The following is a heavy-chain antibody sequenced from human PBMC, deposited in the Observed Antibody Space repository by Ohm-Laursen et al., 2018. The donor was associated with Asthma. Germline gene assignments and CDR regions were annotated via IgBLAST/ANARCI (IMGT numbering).Heavy chain of an antibody. D-gene: IGHD6-19*01. Sequence: GSLRLSCAAPGVTFSSYWMHWVRQAPGKGLVWVSRINSDGSSTTYADSVKGRFTFSRDNSKNTLYLQMNSLRAEDTAVYYCAKDIGQWLATYYFDYWGQGTLVTVSS. CDR2: INSDGSST. CDR1: GVTFSSYW. CDR3: AKDIGQWLATYYFDY. J-gene: IGHJ4*02. V-gene: IGHV3-74*01.